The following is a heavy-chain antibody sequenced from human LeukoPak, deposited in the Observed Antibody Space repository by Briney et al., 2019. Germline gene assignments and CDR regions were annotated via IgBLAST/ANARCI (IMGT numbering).Heavy chain of an antibody. D-gene: IGHD1-26*01. CDR3: ARIRSAGKRNWFDP. Sequence: ASVKVSCKASGYTFTSYDINWVRQATGQGLEWMGWMNPNSGNTGYAQKFQGRVTMTRNTSISTAYMELSSLRSEDTAVYYCARIRSAGKRNWFDPWGQGTLVTVSS. J-gene: IGHJ5*02. V-gene: IGHV1-8*01. CDR2: MNPNSGNT. CDR1: GYTFTSYD.